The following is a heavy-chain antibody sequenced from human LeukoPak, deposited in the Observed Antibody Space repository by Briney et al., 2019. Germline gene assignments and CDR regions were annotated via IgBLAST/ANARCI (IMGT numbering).Heavy chain of an antibody. Sequence: SVKVSCKASGGTFSSYAISWVRQAPGQGLEWMGGIIPIFGTANYAQKFQGRVTITADESTSTAYMELSSLRSEDTAVYYCARAEGYCSSTSCYSLDYWGQGTLVTVSS. J-gene: IGHJ4*02. CDR3: ARAEGYCSSTSCYSLDY. V-gene: IGHV1-69*13. CDR1: GGTFSSYA. D-gene: IGHD2-2*02. CDR2: IIPIFGTA.